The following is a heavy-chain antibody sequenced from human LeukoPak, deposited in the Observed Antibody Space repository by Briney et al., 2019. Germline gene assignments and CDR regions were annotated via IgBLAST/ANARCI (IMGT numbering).Heavy chain of an antibody. CDR3: ARDGKYCSSTSCYSLVAYFDY. CDR2: IYTSGST. Sequence: SEALSLTCTVSGGSISSYYWSWIRQPAGKGLEWIGRIYTSGSTNYNPSLKSRVTMSVDTSKNQFSLKLSSVTAAGTAVYYCARDGKYCSSTSCYSLVAYFDYWGQGTLVTVSS. CDR1: GGSISSYY. D-gene: IGHD2-2*02. J-gene: IGHJ4*02. V-gene: IGHV4-4*07.